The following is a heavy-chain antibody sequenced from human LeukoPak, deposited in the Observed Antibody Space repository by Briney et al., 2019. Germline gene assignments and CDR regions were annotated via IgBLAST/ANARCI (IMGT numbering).Heavy chain of an antibody. V-gene: IGHV3-30*04. CDR1: GFTFSSHA. D-gene: IGHD1-1*01. J-gene: IGHJ4*02. Sequence: GGSLRLSCAASGFTFSSHAMHWVRQAPGKGLEWVAVISYDGSNKYYADSVKGRFTISRDNSKNTLYLQMNSLRAEDTAVYYCAKDQGTVDYYFDYWGQGTLVTVSS. CDR3: AKDQGTVDYYFDY. CDR2: ISYDGSNK.